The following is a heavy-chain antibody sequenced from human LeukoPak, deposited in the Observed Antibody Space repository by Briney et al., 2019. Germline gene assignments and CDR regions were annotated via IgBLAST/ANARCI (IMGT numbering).Heavy chain of an antibody. Sequence: GGSLRLSCAASGFTFSSYAMSWVRQAPGKGLEWVSAISGSGGRTYYADSVKGRFTISRDNSKNTLYLQMNSLRAEDTAVYYCAKDVAHYYGSGSPFDYWGQGTLVTASS. CDR1: GFTFSSYA. J-gene: IGHJ4*02. V-gene: IGHV3-23*01. CDR3: AKDVAHYYGSGSPFDY. CDR2: ISGSGGRT. D-gene: IGHD3-10*01.